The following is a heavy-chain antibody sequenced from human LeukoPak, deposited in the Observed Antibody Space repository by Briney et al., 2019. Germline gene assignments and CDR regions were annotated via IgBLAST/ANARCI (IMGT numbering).Heavy chain of an antibody. Sequence: GSSVTVSCKASGGTFSSYAISWVRQAPGQGLEWMGGIIPIFGTANYAQKFQGRVTIIADESTSTAYMELSSLRSEDTAVYYCARGTPTARLTPGYWGQGTLVTVSS. J-gene: IGHJ4*02. CDR1: GGTFSSYA. CDR2: IIPIFGTA. D-gene: IGHD6-6*01. CDR3: ARGTPTARLTPGY. V-gene: IGHV1-69*01.